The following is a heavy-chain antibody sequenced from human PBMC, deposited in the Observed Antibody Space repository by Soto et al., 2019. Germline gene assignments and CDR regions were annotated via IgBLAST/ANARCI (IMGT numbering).Heavy chain of an antibody. CDR3: VREPWGFSGTWYDY. D-gene: IGHD6-13*01. J-gene: IGHJ4*02. CDR1: QFSFSSYW. V-gene: IGHV3-74*01. Sequence: HPGGSLRLSCAAYQFSFSSYWMHWVRQVPGKGPAWVSRINHDGSKTEYADSVKGRFTISRDNTNNTLYLQMNSLRVEDTAMYYCVREPWGFSGTWYDYWGQGTLVTVSS. CDR2: INHDGSKT.